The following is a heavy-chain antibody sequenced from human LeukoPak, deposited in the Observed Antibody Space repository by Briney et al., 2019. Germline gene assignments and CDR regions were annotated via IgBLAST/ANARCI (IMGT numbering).Heavy chain of an antibody. CDR1: GGSISSGGYY. Sequence: KSSETLSLTCAVSGGSISSGGYYWSWIRQHPGKGLEWIGYIYYSGSTYYNPSLKSRVTISVDTSKNQFSLKLSSVTAADTAVYYCARVDPDTVTTWGQGTLVTVSS. CDR2: IYYSGST. J-gene: IGHJ5*02. V-gene: IGHV4-31*11. D-gene: IGHD4-17*01. CDR3: ARVDPDTVTT.